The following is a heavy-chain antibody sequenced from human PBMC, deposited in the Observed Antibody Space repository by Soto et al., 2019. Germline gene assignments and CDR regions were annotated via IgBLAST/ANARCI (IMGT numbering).Heavy chain of an antibody. CDR3: ASRPAYYDFWSGRNNWFDP. CDR2: INHSGST. V-gene: IGHV4-34*01. CDR1: GGSFSGYC. J-gene: IGHJ5*02. D-gene: IGHD3-3*01. Sequence: SETLSLTCAVYGGSFSGYCWSWIRQPPGKGLEWIGEINHSGSTNYNPSLKSRVTISVDTSKNQFSLKLSSVTAADTAVYYCASRPAYYDFWSGRNNWFDPWGQGTLVT.